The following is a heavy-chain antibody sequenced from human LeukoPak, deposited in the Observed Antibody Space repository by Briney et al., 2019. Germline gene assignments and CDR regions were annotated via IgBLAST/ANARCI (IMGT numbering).Heavy chain of an antibody. CDR2: IYHSGTT. J-gene: IGHJ4*02. D-gene: IGHD5-24*01. V-gene: IGHV4-4*02. CDR1: GESISSTNW. Sequence: SGTLSLTCAVSGESISSTNWWSWVRQAPGKGLEWIGEIYHSGTTKYNPSLKSRVTISVDTSKNQFSLKLSSVTAADTAVYYCARLNTIAPKPRQSYFDYWGQGTLVTVSS. CDR3: ARLNTIAPKPRQSYFDY.